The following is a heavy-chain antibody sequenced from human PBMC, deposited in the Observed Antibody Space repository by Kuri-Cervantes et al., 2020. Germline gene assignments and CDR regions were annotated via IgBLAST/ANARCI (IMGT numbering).Heavy chain of an antibody. CDR3: TTPPQWGFY. D-gene: IGHD6-19*01. CDR2: IRSKANGYAT. Sequence: GESLKISCAASGFTFSGSAMHWVRQASGKGLEWVGRIRSKANGYATVYAASVKGRFTISRDDSKNTAYLQMNSLKTEDTAVYYCTTPPQWGFYWGQGTLVTVSS. J-gene: IGHJ4*02. CDR1: GFTFSGSA. V-gene: IGHV3-73*01.